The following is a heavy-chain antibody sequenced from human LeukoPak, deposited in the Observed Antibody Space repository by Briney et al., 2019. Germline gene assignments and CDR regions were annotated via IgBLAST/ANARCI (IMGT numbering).Heavy chain of an antibody. D-gene: IGHD1-26*01. V-gene: IGHV3-21*01. Sequence: GRSLRLSCAASGFTFSSYSMNWVRQAPGKGLEWVSSISSSSSYIYYADSVKGRFTISRDNAKNSLYLQMNSLRAEDTAVYYCARDLPIPTDFDYWGQGTLVTVSS. CDR3: ARDLPIPTDFDY. CDR2: ISSSSSYI. CDR1: GFTFSSYS. J-gene: IGHJ4*02.